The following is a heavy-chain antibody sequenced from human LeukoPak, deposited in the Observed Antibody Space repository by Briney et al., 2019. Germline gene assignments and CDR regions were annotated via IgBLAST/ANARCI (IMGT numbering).Heavy chain of an antibody. Sequence: GASVKVSCKPSGYTFGTHWMHWVRQAPGQGLEWMAIINPSGDFRSYAQKFQGRVTVTRDMSTRTVYMELSDLRPEDTALYYCARDPRPLIIAVAGTDAFDIWGQGTMVTVSS. V-gene: IGHV1-46*01. D-gene: IGHD6-19*01. CDR1: GYTFGTHW. CDR3: ARDPRPLIIAVAGTDAFDI. CDR2: INPSGDFR. J-gene: IGHJ3*02.